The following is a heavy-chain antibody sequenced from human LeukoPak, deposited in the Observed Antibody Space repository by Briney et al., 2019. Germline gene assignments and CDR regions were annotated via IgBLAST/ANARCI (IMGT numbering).Heavy chain of an antibody. D-gene: IGHD3-22*01. CDR3: ARSTFSYYYDSSGYYHGPFDY. V-gene: IGHV4-39*01. Sequence: PSETLSLTCTVSGGSISSSSYYWGWIRQPPGKGLEWIGSIYYSGSTYYNPSLKSRVTISVDPSNNPFSLKLSSVTAADTAVYYCARSTFSYYYDSSGYYHGPFDYWGQGTLVTVSS. J-gene: IGHJ4*02. CDR1: GGSISSSSYY. CDR2: IYYSGST.